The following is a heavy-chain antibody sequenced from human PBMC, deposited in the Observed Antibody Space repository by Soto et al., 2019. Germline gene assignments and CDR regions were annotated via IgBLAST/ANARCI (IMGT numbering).Heavy chain of an antibody. CDR1: GFTFSSYA. V-gene: IGHV3-23*01. D-gene: IGHD2-15*01. Sequence: GGSLRLSCAASGFTFSSYAMSWVRQAPGKGLEWVSILTGSGGSTYYADSVKGRFTISRDNSKNTLYLQMNSLRVEDTAVYYCARVPGYRSGGSCKQAGWFDPWGQGTLVTVSS. CDR3: ARVPGYRSGGSCKQAGWFDP. CDR2: LTGSGGST. J-gene: IGHJ5*02.